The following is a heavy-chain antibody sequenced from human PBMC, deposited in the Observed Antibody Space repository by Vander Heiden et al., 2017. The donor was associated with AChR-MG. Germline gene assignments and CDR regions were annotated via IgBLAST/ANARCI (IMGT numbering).Heavy chain of an antibody. Sequence: QVQLVESGGGLVKPGGSLSLSCAASGFTLRDYYMSWIRQAPGKGLEWVSYISSSGSTIYYADSVKGRFTISRDNAKNSLYLQMNSLRAEDTAVYYCARTPVLQYYDFWSGQGLFDYWGQGTLVTVSS. CDR3: ARTPVLQYYDFWSGQGLFDY. D-gene: IGHD3-3*01. V-gene: IGHV3-11*01. CDR2: ISSSGSTI. CDR1: GFTLRDYY. J-gene: IGHJ4*02.